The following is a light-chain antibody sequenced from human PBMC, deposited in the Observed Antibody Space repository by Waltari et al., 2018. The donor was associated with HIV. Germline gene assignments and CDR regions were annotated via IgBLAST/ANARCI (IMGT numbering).Light chain of an antibody. CDR2: DVT. J-gene: IGLJ1*01. CDR1: SSDVGGYKY. CDR3: CSYTSSITGRV. V-gene: IGLV2-14*03. Sequence: QSALTQPASVSGSPGQSITISCTGTSSDVGGYKYVSWYQQYPGKAPKLIIYDVTNRPSGVSNGFAGSKSGNTASLTISGLQAEDEADYYCCSYTSSITGRVFGTGTKVTVL.